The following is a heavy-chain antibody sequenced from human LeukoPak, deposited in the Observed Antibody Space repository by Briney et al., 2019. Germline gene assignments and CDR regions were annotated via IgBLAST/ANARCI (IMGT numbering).Heavy chain of an antibody. CDR2: INRSGST. Sequence: SETLCLTCAVYGGSFSGYYWSWIRQPPGKGLEWIGEINRSGSTNYNPSLKSRVTISVDTSKNQFSLKLSSVTAADTAVYYCASRDRMVRGVIISRWFDPWGQGTLVTVSS. D-gene: IGHD3-10*01. J-gene: IGHJ5*02. V-gene: IGHV4-34*01. CDR3: ASRDRMVRGVIISRWFDP. CDR1: GGSFSGYY.